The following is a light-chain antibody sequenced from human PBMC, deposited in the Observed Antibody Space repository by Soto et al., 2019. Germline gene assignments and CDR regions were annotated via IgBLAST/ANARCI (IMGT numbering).Light chain of an antibody. CDR1: QSISSN. V-gene: IGKV3-15*01. J-gene: IGKJ1*01. CDR3: QQYNNWPRT. Sequence: EIVMTQSPATLSVSPGERATLSCRASQSISSNLAWYQQKPGQAPRLLIYDASTRATGIPARFSGSGSGTEFTLTISSLQSADFAAYYCQQYNNWPRTFGLGTKVEIK. CDR2: DAS.